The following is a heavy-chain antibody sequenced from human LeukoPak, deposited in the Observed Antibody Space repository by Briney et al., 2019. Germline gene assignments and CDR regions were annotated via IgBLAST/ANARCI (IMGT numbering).Heavy chain of an antibody. CDR3: ARDSRITIFGVVNDAFDI. V-gene: IGHV1-2*02. CDR1: GYTFTGYY. D-gene: IGHD3-3*01. J-gene: IGHJ3*02. Sequence: VASVKVSCKASGYTFTGYYMHWVRQAPGQGLEWMGWINPNSGGTNYAQKFQGRVTMTRDTSISAAYMELSRLRSDDTAVYYCARDSRITIFGVVNDAFDIWGQGTMVTVSS. CDR2: INPNSGGT.